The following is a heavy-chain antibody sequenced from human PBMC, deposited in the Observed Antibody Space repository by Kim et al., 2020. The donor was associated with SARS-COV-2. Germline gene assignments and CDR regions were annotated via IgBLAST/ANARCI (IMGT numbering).Heavy chain of an antibody. CDR1: GFTFSSYS. CDR2: ISSSSSYI. CDR3: ARGTGSNKNTGPTDY. V-gene: IGHV3-21*01. Sequence: GGSLRLSCAASGFTFSSYSMNWVRQAPGKGLEWVSSISSSSSYIYYADSVKGRFTISRDNAKNSLYLQMNSLRAEDTAVYYCARGTGSNKNTGPTDYWGQGTLVTVSS. D-gene: IGHD4-17*01. J-gene: IGHJ4*02.